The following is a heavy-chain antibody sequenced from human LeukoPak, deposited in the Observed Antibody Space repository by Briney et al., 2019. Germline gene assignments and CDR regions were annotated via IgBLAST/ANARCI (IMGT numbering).Heavy chain of an antibody. CDR3: ARPNSSSSSLDY. CDR1: GVSINSSSYY. D-gene: IGHD6-6*01. V-gene: IGHV4-39*07. Sequence: SETLSLTCTVSGVSINSSSYYWGWIRQPRGKGLEWIGSIYYSGSTYYNPSLKSRVTISVDTSKNQFSLKLSSVTAADTAVYYCARPNSSSSSLDYWGQGTLVTVSS. J-gene: IGHJ4*02. CDR2: IYYSGST.